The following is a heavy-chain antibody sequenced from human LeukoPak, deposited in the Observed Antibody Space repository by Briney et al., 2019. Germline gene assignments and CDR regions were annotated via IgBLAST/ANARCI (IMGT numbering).Heavy chain of an antibody. D-gene: IGHD1-14*01. V-gene: IGHV1-3*03. CDR2: INVGRGDS. CDR1: GYTFTSYT. Sequence: VASVKVSCKASGYTFTSYTIHWVRQAPGQSLEWMGWINVGRGDSKCSQEFQGRVSLTRDTSATTAYLEVSSLRPGDMAVYYCARERGIRDAFDFWGQGTMVTVSS. CDR3: ARERGIRDAFDF. J-gene: IGHJ3*01.